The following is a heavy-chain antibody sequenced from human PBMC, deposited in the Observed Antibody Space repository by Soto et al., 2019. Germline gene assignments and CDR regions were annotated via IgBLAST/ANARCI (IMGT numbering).Heavy chain of an antibody. CDR3: ERPLYDSSGYHYVDY. Sequence: PGESLKISCNVSGYTFTTYWIGWVRQMPGKGLEWMGIIYPGDSETRYSPSLQGQVTISADKSISTAYLQWRSLKASDTAMYYCERPLYDSSGYHYVDYWGQGTLVPVYS. CDR1: GYTFTTYW. V-gene: IGHV5-51*01. CDR2: IYPGDSET. D-gene: IGHD3-22*01. J-gene: IGHJ4*02.